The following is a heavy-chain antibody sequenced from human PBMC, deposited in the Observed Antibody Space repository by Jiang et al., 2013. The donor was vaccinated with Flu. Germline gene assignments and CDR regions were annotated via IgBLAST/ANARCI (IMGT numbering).Heavy chain of an antibody. V-gene: IGHV1-3*01. CDR2: INPGNGNT. J-gene: IGHJ3*02. D-gene: IGHD6-6*01. CDR3: ARGGSMADRPKTLDI. CDR1: GYIFSNYA. Sequence: GAEVKKPGASVKVSCQTSGYIFSNYAMHWVRQAPGQRLEWMGWINPGNGNTRYSQKLKGRVTITRDTSARTVYMELSSLRPEDTAVYYCARGGSMADRPKTLDIWG.